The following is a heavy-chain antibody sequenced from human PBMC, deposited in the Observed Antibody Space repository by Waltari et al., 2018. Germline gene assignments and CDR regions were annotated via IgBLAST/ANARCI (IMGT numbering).Heavy chain of an antibody. J-gene: IGHJ6*02. CDR1: GGTFSSYA. Sequence: QVQLVQSGAEVKKPGSSVKVSCKASGGTFSSYAISWVRQAHGHGLEWMGGIIPIFGTANYAQKFQGRVTITTDESTSTAYMELSSLRSEDTAVYYCARERCSGGSCYSGDYYYGMDVWGQGTTVTVSS. V-gene: IGHV1-69*05. CDR2: IIPIFGTA. CDR3: ARERCSGGSCYSGDYYYGMDV. D-gene: IGHD2-15*01.